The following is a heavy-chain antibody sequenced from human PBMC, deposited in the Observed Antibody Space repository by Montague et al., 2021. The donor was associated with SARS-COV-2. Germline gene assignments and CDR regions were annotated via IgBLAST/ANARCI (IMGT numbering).Heavy chain of an antibody. CDR3: ARGFRDVVRTTRLHKKLYSYGFDV. CDR1: GESISGHF. V-gene: IGHV4-34*01. CDR2: INLTGGT. D-gene: IGHD1-14*01. Sequence: SETLSLTCAVSGESISGHFWSWIRQPPGKGLEWLGEINLTGGTNSAPSLESRLSISMDTSKGQVSLRLTSVTAADTALYFCARGFRDVVRTTRLHKKLYSYGFDVWAEGPWSSSP. J-gene: IGHJ6*02.